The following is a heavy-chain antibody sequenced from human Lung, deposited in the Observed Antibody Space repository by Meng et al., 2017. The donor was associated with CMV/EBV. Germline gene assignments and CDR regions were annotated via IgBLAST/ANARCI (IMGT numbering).Heavy chain of an antibody. CDR2: ISAYNGNT. V-gene: IGHV1-18*01. CDR3: ACGGYFGDY. Sequence: KVSCKASGYPFGRYGIRWVVQAPGQGLEGMEWISAYNGNTNFAQNLQDRVTMTTDTSTSTAYMELRRMRSDDTAVYYCACGGYFGDYWGQGTLVTVSS. D-gene: IGHD5-12*01. J-gene: IGHJ4*02. CDR1: GYPFGRYG.